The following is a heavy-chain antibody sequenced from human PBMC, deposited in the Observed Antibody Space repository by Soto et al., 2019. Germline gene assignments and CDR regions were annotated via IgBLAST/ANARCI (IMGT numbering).Heavy chain of an antibody. Sequence: SETLSLTCTVSGGSISSYYWSWIRQPPGKGLEWIGYIHYSGSTNYNPSLKSRVTISVDTSKNQFSLKLSSVTAADTAVYYCARDGSGLYCSGGSCYLGGMDVWGQGTTVTVSS. CDR2: IHYSGST. D-gene: IGHD2-15*01. CDR3: ARDGSGLYCSGGSCYLGGMDV. V-gene: IGHV4-59*01. J-gene: IGHJ6*02. CDR1: GGSISSYY.